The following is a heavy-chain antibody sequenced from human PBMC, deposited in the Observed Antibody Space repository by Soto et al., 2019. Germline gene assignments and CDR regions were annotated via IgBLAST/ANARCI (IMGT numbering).Heavy chain of an antibody. D-gene: IGHD5-12*01. V-gene: IGHV1-69*13. CDR2: IIPIFGTA. Sequence: GASVKVSCKASGGTFSSYTISWVRQAPGQGLEWMGGIIPIFGTANYAQKFQGRVTITADESTSTAYMELSSLRSEDTAVYYCASRADGYNPQKLYYFDYWGEGTLVTVSS. CDR3: ASRADGYNPQKLYYFDY. J-gene: IGHJ4*02. CDR1: GGTFSSYT.